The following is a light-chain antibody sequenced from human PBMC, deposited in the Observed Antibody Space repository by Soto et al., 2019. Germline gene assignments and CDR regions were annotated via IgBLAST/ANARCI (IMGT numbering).Light chain of an antibody. CDR3: QHYKRYPEA. V-gene: IGKV1-5*03. CDR2: KAS. Sequence: DIRMTQSPSTLSGSVVDIVTLTCRASQTISSWLAWYQQKTVKAPKLLIYKASTLKSGVPSRVRGRGSGTELTRTISSMKTDDFATYYCQHYKRYPEAFGQGTKVDIK. J-gene: IGKJ1*01. CDR1: QTISSW.